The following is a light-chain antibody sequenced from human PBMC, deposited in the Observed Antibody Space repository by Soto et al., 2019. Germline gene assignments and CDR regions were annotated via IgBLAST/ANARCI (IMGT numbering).Light chain of an antibody. J-gene: IGKJ4*01. V-gene: IGKV1-9*01. CDR3: QQLNSYPFLT. Sequence: DIQLTQSPSFLSASVGDRVTITCRASQGISSYLAWYQQKPGKAPKLLIYAASTLQSGVPSRFIGSRSGTEFTLTISSLQPEDFATYYCQQLNSYPFLTFGGGTKVEIK. CDR2: AAS. CDR1: QGISSY.